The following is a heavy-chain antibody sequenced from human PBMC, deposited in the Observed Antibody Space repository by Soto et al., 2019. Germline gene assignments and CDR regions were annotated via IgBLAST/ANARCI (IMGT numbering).Heavy chain of an antibody. J-gene: IGHJ6*03. D-gene: IGHD2-2*01. CDR1: GGSISSGGYY. Sequence: PSETLSLTCTVSGGSISSGGYYWSWIRQHPGKGLEWIGYIYYSGSTYYNPSLKSRVTISVDTSKNQFSLKLSSVTAADTAVYYCARAGYCSSTSCKDYYYYYYMDVWGKGTTVTVSS. CDR2: IYYSGST. CDR3: ARAGYCSSTSCKDYYYYYYMDV. V-gene: IGHV4-31*03.